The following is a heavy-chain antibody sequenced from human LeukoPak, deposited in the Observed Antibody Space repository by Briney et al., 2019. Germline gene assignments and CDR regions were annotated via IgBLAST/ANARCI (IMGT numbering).Heavy chain of an antibody. CDR2: IYYSGST. V-gene: IGHV4-30-4*01. CDR3: ARERNKRQFDP. CDR1: GGSISSGDYY. Sequence: PSETLSLTCTVSGGSISSGDYYWSWIRQPPGKGLEWIGYIYYSGSTYYNPSLKSRVTISVDTSKNQFSLKLSSVTAADTAVYYCARERNKRQFDPWGQGTLATVSS. J-gene: IGHJ5*02.